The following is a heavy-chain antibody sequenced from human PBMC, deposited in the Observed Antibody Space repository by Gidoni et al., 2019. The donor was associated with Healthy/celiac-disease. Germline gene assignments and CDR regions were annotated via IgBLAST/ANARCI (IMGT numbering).Heavy chain of an antibody. CDR2: INVGSGNT. V-gene: IGHV1-3*01. D-gene: IGHD6-6*01. CDR3: ARVYGSSPDYYYYGMDV. Sequence: QVQLVQSGAEVKKPGASVKVSCKASGYTFTSYAMHWVRQAPRKRLGWMGWINVGSGNTKYSQKFQGRITITRDTSASTAYMELSSLRSEDTAVYYCARVYGSSPDYYYYGMDVWGQGTTVTVSS. J-gene: IGHJ6*02. CDR1: GYTFTSYA.